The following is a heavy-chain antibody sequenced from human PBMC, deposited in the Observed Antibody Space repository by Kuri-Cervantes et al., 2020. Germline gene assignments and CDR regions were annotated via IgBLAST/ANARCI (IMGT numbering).Heavy chain of an antibody. D-gene: IGHD5-18*01. CDR3: AKEFSYGYFSAFDI. J-gene: IGHJ3*02. CDR1: GFTFSSYA. V-gene: IGHV3-30-3*01. CDR2: ISYDGSNK. Sequence: GSLRLSCAASGFTFSSYAMHWVRQAPGKGLEWVAVISYDGSNKYYADPVKGRFTISRDNSKNTLYLQMNSLRAEDTAVYSCAKEFSYGYFSAFDIWGQGTMVTVSS.